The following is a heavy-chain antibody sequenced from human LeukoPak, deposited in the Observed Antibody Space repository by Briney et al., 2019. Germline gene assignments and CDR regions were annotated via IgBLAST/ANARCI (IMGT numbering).Heavy chain of an antibody. CDR3: AGGRFLKSAMDV. CDR2: TYYRSKRYY. CDR1: GDSVSSNSAV. D-gene: IGHD1-26*01. V-gene: IGHV6-1*01. J-gene: IGHJ6*02. Sequence: QTLTLTCAISGDSVSSNSAVWNWIRQSPSRGLEWPGRTYYRSKRYYDYASSVKSRITINPDTSKNQFSLQLNSVTPEDTAVYYCAGGRFLKSAMDVSGPGTPVAVSS.